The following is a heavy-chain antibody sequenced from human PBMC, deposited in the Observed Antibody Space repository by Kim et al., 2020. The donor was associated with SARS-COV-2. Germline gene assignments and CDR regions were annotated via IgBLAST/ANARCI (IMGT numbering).Heavy chain of an antibody. V-gene: IGHV3-23*01. D-gene: IGHD6-13*01. Sequence: GGSLRLSCAASGFTFSSYAMSWVRQAPGKGLEWVSAISGSGGSTYYAESVKGRFTISRDNSKNTLYVQMNSLRAEDTAVYYCAKGPYSSSWYFFQHWGQGTLVTVSS. J-gene: IGHJ1*01. CDR3: AKGPYSSSWYFFQH. CDR2: ISGSGGST. CDR1: GFTFSSYA.